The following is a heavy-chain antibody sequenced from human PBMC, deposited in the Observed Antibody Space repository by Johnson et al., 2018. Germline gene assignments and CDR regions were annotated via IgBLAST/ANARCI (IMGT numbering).Heavy chain of an antibody. CDR1: GVSISSSGYY. J-gene: IGHJ4*02. Sequence: QVQLQEAGPGLVKPSGTLSLTCTVSGVSISSSGYYWDWIRQPPGNGLEWIGPIDYSWTTYYSPSLKSRVPISVDTSKNQCPLKLSSVTAADTAVYYCARVESSVKTYDSWGQGTLVTVSS. V-gene: IGHV4-39*01. CDR3: ARVESSVKTYDS. CDR2: IDYSWTT. D-gene: IGHD3-10*01.